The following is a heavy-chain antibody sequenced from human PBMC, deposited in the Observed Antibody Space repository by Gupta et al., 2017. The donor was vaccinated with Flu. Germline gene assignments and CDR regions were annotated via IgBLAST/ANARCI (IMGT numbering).Heavy chain of an antibody. CDR2: IGTDGSGK. D-gene: IGHD3-10*01. CDR1: GFEFSSYW. V-gene: IGHV3-7*01. Sequence: EVQLVESGGGLVQPGGSLRLRCEASGFEFSSYWMGWVRKAPGKGLEWVANIGTDGSGKNYADSVKGRFTLSRDNAKDSLYLQMNSLGVDDTALYYCARNRGWQKFEFWGQGALVTVSS. J-gene: IGHJ4*02. CDR3: ARNRGWQKFEF.